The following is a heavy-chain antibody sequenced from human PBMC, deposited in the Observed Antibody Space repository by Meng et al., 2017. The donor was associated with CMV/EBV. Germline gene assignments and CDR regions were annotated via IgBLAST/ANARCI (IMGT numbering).Heavy chain of an antibody. CDR1: GYTFTSYG. D-gene: IGHD6-13*01. CDR3: ARDNIAAAAAYYYYGMDV. J-gene: IGHJ6*02. Sequence: ASVKVSCKASGYTFTSYGISWVRQAPGQGLEWMGWISAYKGNTNYAQKLQGRVTMTTDTSTSTAYMELRSLRSDDTAVYYCARDNIAAAAAYYYYGMDVWGQGTTVTVSS. CDR2: ISAYKGNT. V-gene: IGHV1-18*01.